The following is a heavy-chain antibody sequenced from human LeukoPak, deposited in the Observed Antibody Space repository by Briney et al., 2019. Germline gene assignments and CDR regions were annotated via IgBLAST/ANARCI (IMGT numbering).Heavy chain of an antibody. CDR3: AKDLSLYDSSGYYLLFDY. J-gene: IGHJ4*02. CDR1: GFTFSSYS. Sequence: GGSLILSCAASGFTFSSYSMNWVRQAPGKGLEWVSAISGSGGSTYYADSVKGRFTISRDNSKNTLYLQMNSLRAEDTAVYYCAKDLSLYDSSGYYLLFDYWGQGTLVTVSS. V-gene: IGHV3-23*01. D-gene: IGHD3-22*01. CDR2: ISGSGGST.